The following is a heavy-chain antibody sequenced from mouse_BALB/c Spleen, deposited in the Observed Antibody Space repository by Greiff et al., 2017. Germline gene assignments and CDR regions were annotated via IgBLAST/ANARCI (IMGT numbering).Heavy chain of an antibody. V-gene: IGHV2-6-7*01. J-gene: IGHJ4*01. CDR3: ARDGDYVYYAMDY. D-gene: IGHD2-4*01. CDR1: GFSLTGYG. CDR2: IWGDGST. Sequence: VQRVESGPGLVAPSQSLSITCTVSGFSLTGYGVNWVRQPPGKGLEWLGMIWGDGSTDYNSALKSRLSISKDNSKSQVFLKMNSLQTDDTARYYCARDGDYVYYAMDYWGQGTSGTVSS.